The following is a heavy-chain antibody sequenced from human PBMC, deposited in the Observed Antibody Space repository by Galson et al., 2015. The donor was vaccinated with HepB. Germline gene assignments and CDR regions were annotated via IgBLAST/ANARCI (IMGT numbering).Heavy chain of an antibody. D-gene: IGHD3-22*01. V-gene: IGHV1-3*01. Sequence: SVKVSCKASGYTFTSYAMHWVRQAPGQRLEWMGWINAGNGNTKYSQKFQGRVTITRDTSASTAYMELSSLRSEDTAVYYCARTSYYYDSSGYYYQEYFQHWGQGTLVTVSS. CDR3: ARTSYYYDSSGYYYQEYFQH. CDR2: INAGNGNT. J-gene: IGHJ1*01. CDR1: GYTFTSYA.